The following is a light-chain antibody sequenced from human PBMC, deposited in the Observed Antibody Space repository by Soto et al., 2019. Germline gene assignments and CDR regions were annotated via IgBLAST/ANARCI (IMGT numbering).Light chain of an antibody. CDR2: DNN. J-gene: IGLJ1*01. CDR1: SSNIGNNY. V-gene: IGLV1-51*01. CDR3: GTWDSSLSAYYV. Sequence: QSVLTQPPSVSAAPGQKVTTSCSGSSSNIGNNYVSWYQQLPGTAPKLLIYDNNKRPSGIPDRFSGSKSGTSATLGITGLQTGDEADYYCGTWDSSLSAYYVFGTGTKVTVL.